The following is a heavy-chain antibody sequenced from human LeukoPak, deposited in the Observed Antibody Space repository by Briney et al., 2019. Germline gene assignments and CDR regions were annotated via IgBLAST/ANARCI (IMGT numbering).Heavy chain of an antibody. Sequence: GGSLRLSCAASEFTVSDYSMSWVRQAPGKGLERVSAISGSGSYTDYADSVKGRFTISKDNSKNTLYMRMSSLRAEDTAVYYCAKRRYDSSGHFDSWGQGTLVTVSS. CDR3: AKRRYDSSGHFDS. V-gene: IGHV3-23*01. D-gene: IGHD3-22*01. J-gene: IGHJ4*02. CDR1: EFTVSDYS. CDR2: ISGSGSYT.